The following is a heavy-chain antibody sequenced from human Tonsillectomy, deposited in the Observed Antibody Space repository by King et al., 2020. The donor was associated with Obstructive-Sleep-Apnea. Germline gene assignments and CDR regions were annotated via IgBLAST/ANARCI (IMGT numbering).Heavy chain of an antibody. CDR1: GYTLTSYD. Sequence: QLVQSGAEVKKAGASVKVSCKASGYTLTSYDINWVRQSTVQGLEWMGWMNPSSGNTGYAQKFQGRVTITRNTSKSTAYMELSCLRSEDTAVYYCARETRGFDPWGQGTLVTVSS. J-gene: IGHJ5*02. V-gene: IGHV1-8*01. CDR3: ARETRGFDP. CDR2: MNPSSGNT.